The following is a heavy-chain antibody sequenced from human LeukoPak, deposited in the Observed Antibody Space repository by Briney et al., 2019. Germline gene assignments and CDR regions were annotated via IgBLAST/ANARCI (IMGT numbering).Heavy chain of an antibody. CDR2: ISWNSGSI. CDR3: AKDSHPSVVTPSY. J-gene: IGHJ4*02. V-gene: IGHV3-9*01. Sequence: PGGSLRLSCAASGFTFDDYAMHWVRQAPGKGLEWVSGISWNSGSIGYADSVKGRFTISRDNAKNSLYLQMNGLRAEDTALYYCAKDSHPSVVTPSYWGQGTLVTVSS. D-gene: IGHD4-23*01. CDR1: GFTFDDYA.